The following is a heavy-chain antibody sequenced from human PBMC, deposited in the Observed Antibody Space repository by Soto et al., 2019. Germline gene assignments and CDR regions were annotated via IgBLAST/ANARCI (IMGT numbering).Heavy chain of an antibody. CDR2: ISGSGGST. CDR1: GFTFSSYA. CDR3: AKLEWIQLWFES. V-gene: IGHV3-23*01. D-gene: IGHD5-18*01. J-gene: IGHJ5*02. Sequence: PWGSLRLSCAASGFTFSSYAMSWVRQAPGKGLEWVSAISGSGGSTYYADSVKGRFTISRDNSKNTLYLQMNSLRAEDTAAYYCAKLEWIQLWFESWGQGTLVTVSS.